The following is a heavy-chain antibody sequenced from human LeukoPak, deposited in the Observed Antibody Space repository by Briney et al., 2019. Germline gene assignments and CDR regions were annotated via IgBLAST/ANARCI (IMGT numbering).Heavy chain of an antibody. Sequence: SETLSLTCAVYGGSFSGYYWSWIRQPPGKGLEWIGEINHSGSTNYNPSLKSRVTISVDTSKNQFSLKLSSVTAADTAVYYCARGIYDSSGDEFDAFDIWGQGTMVTVSS. CDR3: ARGIYDSSGDEFDAFDI. V-gene: IGHV4-34*01. CDR1: GGSFSGYY. J-gene: IGHJ3*02. D-gene: IGHD3-22*01. CDR2: INHSGST.